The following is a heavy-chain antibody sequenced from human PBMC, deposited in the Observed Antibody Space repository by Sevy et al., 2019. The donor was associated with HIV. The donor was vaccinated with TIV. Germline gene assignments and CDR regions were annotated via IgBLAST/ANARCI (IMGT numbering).Heavy chain of an antibody. J-gene: IGHJ4*02. V-gene: IGHV1-18*01. CDR1: GYTFTSYG. D-gene: IGHD3-16*02. Sequence: ASVKVSCKASGYTFTSYGISWVRQAPGQGLEWMGWISAYNRNTNYAQKLQGRVTMTTDTSTSTAYMELRSLRSDDTAVYYCARDTLHLGELSPLYFDYWGQGTLVTVSS. CDR2: ISAYNRNT. CDR3: ARDTLHLGELSPLYFDY.